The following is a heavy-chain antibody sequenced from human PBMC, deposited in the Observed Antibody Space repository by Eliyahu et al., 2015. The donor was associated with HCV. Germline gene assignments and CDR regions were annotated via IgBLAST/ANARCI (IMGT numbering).Heavy chain of an antibody. V-gene: IGHV4-61*02. CDR3: ARDRGYSYGSTSYYFDY. Sequence: QVQLQESGPGLVKPSQTLSLTCTVSGGSIRSGSYYWSWIRQPAGKGLEWIGRIYTSGSTNYNPSLKSRVTISVDTSKNQLSLKLSSVTAADTAVYYCARDRGYSYGSTSYYFDYWGQGSLVTVSS. CDR2: IYTSGST. J-gene: IGHJ4*02. CDR1: GGSIRSGSYY. D-gene: IGHD5-18*01.